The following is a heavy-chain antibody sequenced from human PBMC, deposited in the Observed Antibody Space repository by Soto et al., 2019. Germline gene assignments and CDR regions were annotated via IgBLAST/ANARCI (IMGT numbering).Heavy chain of an antibody. J-gene: IGHJ4*02. D-gene: IGHD6-19*01. Sequence: EVQLVESGGGLVKPGGSLRLSCAASGFTFSSYSMNWVRQAPGKGLEWVSAISSSSSYIYYADSVKGRFTISRDNAKNSLYLQMNSQRAEDTAVYYCARYQHQWLRLSYYFAYSGQGTLVTVS. CDR3: ARYQHQWLRLSYYFAY. CDR1: GFTFSSYS. CDR2: ISSSSSYI. V-gene: IGHV3-21*01.